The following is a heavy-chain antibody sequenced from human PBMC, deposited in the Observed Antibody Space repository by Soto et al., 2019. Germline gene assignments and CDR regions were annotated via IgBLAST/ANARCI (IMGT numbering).Heavy chain of an antibody. D-gene: IGHD5-12*01. CDR1: GGTFSSYA. V-gene: IGHV1-69*01. CDR3: ARDRRRAGYPNRRHYYGMDV. CDR2: IIPIFGTA. Sequence: QVQLVQSGAEVKKPGSSVKVSCKASGGTFSSYAISWVRQAPGQGLEWMGGIIPIFGTANYAQKFQGRVTITADESTSTAYMELSSLRSEDTAVYYCARDRRRAGYPNRRHYYGMDVWGQGTTVTVS. J-gene: IGHJ6*02.